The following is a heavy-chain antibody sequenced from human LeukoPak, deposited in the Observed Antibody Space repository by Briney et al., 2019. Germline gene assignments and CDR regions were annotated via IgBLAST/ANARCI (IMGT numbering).Heavy chain of an antibody. CDR3: ARSSRRGYGSGSYHGFDY. V-gene: IGHV1-69*05. CDR1: GGTFSSYA. Sequence: SVKVSCTASGGTFSSYAISWVRQAPGQGLEWMGGIIPIFGTANYAQKFQGRVTITTDESTSTAYMELSSLRSEDTAVYCCARSSRRGYGSGSYHGFDYWGQGTLVAVSS. D-gene: IGHD3-10*01. CDR2: IIPIFGTA. J-gene: IGHJ4*02.